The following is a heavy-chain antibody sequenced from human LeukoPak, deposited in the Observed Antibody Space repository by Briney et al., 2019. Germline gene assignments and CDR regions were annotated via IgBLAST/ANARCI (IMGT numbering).Heavy chain of an antibody. CDR3: ARGWFCSGGPCYNPGAEYFQH. CDR2: IKQDGSEK. V-gene: IGHV3-7*01. Sequence: GGSLRLSCAASGFTFSSYWMSWVRQAPGKGLEWVANIKQDGSEKYYVDSVKGRFTISRDNAKNSLYLQMNSLGAEDTAVYYCARGWFCSGGPCYNPGAEYFQHWGQGTLVTVSS. D-gene: IGHD2-15*01. J-gene: IGHJ1*01. CDR1: GFTFSSYW.